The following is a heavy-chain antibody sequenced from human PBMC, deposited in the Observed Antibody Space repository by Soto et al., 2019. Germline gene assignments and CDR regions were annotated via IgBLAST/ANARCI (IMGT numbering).Heavy chain of an antibody. V-gene: IGHV3-21*01. D-gene: IGHD2-15*01. J-gene: IGHJ6*02. CDR3: ARDRGYDAHDYYYNAMDV. CDR2: IRGFSPYT. Sequence: EVQLVESGGGLVKPGGSLRLSCISSGFTFSTYTMNWVRQAPGKGLEWVSGIRGFSPYTFYAESVKGRFTISRDNAKNSLYIQMNSLRAEDTAVYYCARDRGYDAHDYYYNAMDVWGQGTTVTVSS. CDR1: GFTFSTYT.